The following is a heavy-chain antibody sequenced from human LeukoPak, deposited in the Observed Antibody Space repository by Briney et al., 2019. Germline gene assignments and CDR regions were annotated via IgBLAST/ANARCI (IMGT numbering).Heavy chain of an antibody. CDR1: GGSISSGLYY. Sequence: SETLSLTCTVSGGSISSGLYYWRRIRQPAGKGLEWIGRIYSSGSTNFNPSLKSRVSLSVDTSKNQFSLNLSAVTAADTAVYYCASTHIHGGAFDIWGQGTVVTVSS. CDR3: ASTHIHGGAFDI. D-gene: IGHD2-21*01. J-gene: IGHJ3*02. V-gene: IGHV4-61*02. CDR2: IYSSGST.